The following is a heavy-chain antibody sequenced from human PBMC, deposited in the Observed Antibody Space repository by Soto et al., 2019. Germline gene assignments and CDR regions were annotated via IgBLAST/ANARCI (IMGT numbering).Heavy chain of an antibody. CDR1: GFTFYSYS. V-gene: IGHV3-21*01. J-gene: IGHJ4*01. D-gene: IGHD3-22*01. CDR3: VKAHPTDSSVYSFFN. Sequence: GGSLRLSCEGAGFTFYSYSLYWVRQAPGKGLEWVASISSHSNYKSYADSVKGRFTISRDNSKNSLFLQMDSLRAEDTAVYYFVKAHPTDSSVYSFFNWGQGTLVTVSS. CDR2: ISSHSNYK.